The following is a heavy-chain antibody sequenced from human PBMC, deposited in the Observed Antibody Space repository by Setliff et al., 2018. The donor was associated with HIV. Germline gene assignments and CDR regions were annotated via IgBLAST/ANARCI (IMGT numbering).Heavy chain of an antibody. J-gene: IGHJ4*02. Sequence: PSETLSLTCNVSAASVGTGAYYWSWIRQSPGKGLEWLGYLYYSGSIDYNPSLKTRVSISIDVSKNQSFLKMSSVTAADTAVYFCARGLRTSLVFFDSWGQGILVTVSS. CDR3: ARGLRTSLVFFDS. CDR2: LYYSGSI. CDR1: AASVGTGAYY. D-gene: IGHD2-8*01. V-gene: IGHV4-61*08.